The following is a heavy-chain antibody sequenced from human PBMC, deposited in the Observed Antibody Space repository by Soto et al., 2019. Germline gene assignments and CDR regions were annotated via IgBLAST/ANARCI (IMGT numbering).Heavy chain of an antibody. V-gene: IGHV1-69*12. CDR1: GATLDTFINYG. J-gene: IGHJ3*02. CDR2: IIPVFGAA. Sequence: QVQLVQSGAEVKKPGSSVRVSCKASGATLDTFINYGITWVRQAPGQGLEWMGGIIPVFGAANHAQKFQGRVTISEDESKSTVKMGLSSPRSEDTAVHYCAGGAATKILVLLYDALENWGQGTMVTVSS. D-gene: IGHD6-25*01. CDR3: AGGAATKILVLLYDALEN.